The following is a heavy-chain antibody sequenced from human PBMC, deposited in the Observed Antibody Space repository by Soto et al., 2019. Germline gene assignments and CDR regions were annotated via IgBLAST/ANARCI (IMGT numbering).Heavy chain of an antibody. D-gene: IGHD2-2*01. CDR1: GYTLTGSY. CDR2: INPNSGGT. V-gene: IGHV1-2*02. CDR3: ERDEVPPWQPLDY. J-gene: IGHJ4*02. Sequence: XSVKVSCTAAGYTLTGSYMHWGRQSPGQGLEWMGWINPNSGGTNYAQKFQGRVTMTRDTSISTAYMELSRLRSDDTAVYYCERDEVPPWQPLDYWGQGTLVTVSS.